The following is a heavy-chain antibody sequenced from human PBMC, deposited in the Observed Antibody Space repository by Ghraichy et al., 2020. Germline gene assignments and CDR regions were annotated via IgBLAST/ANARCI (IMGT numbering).Heavy chain of an antibody. CDR2: ISSNGGST. CDR1: GFTFSSYA. D-gene: IGHD5-12*01. V-gene: IGHV3-64D*06. Sequence: GGSLRLSCSASGFTFSSYAMHWVRQAPGKGLEYVSAISSNGGSTYYADSVKGRFTISRDNSKNTLYLQMSSLRAEDTAVYYCVKDKYSGYDAFDYWGQGTLVTVSS. CDR3: VKDKYSGYDAFDY. J-gene: IGHJ4*02.